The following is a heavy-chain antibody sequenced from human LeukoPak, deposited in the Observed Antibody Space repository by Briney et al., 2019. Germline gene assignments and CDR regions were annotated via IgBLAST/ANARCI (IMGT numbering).Heavy chain of an antibody. D-gene: IGHD1-26*01. CDR3: ATGVRWELPSYYYMDV. CDR2: FDPEDGET. V-gene: IGHV1-24*01. Sequence: ASVKVSCKASGYTLTELSMHWVRQAPGKGLEWMGGFDPEDGETIYAQKFQGRVTMTEDTSTDTAYMELSSLRSEDTAVYYCATGVRWELPSYYYMDVWGKGTTVTVSS. CDR1: GYTLTELS. J-gene: IGHJ6*03.